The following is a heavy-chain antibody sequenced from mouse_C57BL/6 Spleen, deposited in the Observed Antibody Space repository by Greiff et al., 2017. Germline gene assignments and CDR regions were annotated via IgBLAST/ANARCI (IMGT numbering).Heavy chain of an antibody. CDR3: ARWDYDGYYDYAMDY. D-gene: IGHD2-3*01. Sequence: EVQLQQSGPELVKPGASVKISCKASGYTFTDYYMNWVKQSHGKSLEWIGDINPNNGGTSYNQKFKGKATLTVDKSSSTAYMELRSLTSEDSAVYYCARWDYDGYYDYAMDYWGQGTSVTVSS. V-gene: IGHV1-26*01. CDR1: GYTFTDYY. J-gene: IGHJ4*01. CDR2: INPNNGGT.